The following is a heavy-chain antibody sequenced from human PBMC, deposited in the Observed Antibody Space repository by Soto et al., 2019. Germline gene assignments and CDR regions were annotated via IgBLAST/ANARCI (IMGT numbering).Heavy chain of an antibody. CDR2: IIPIFGTA. Sequence: QAQLEQSGGEVKQPGSSVKVSCKASRVAFSKFIVTWVRQAPGLGLEWVGGIIPIFGTANYAQKFQGRVTITGDEYTSTSYMEENNLTSEDTAVYYCAKVSYNSQMGYYYGMDVGGQGTTVTVSS. V-gene: IGHV1-69*01. J-gene: IGHJ6*02. CDR3: AKVSYNSQMGYYYGMDV. CDR1: RVAFSKFI. D-gene: IGHD3-22*01.